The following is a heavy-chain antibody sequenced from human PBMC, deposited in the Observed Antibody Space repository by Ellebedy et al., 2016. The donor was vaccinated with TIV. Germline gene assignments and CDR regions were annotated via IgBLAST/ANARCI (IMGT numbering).Heavy chain of an antibody. D-gene: IGHD2-2*01. V-gene: IGHV3-30-3*01. Sequence: GESLKISCADSGFTFSSYAMHWVRQAPGKGLEWVAVISYDGTNKFYADSVKGRFTISRDNSKKMLYLQMNSLRAEDTAVYFCATSRGYCSSTSCFGPDQLYFDSWGQGTLLTVSS. CDR1: GFTFSSYA. J-gene: IGHJ4*02. CDR3: ATSRGYCSSTSCFGPDQLYFDS. CDR2: ISYDGTNK.